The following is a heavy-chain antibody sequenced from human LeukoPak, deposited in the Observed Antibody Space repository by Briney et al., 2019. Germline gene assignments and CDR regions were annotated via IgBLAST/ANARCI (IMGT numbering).Heavy chain of an antibody. CDR2: IYYSGST. CDR3: ARTRYYYDSSGYYFVNFFSCTFDY. J-gene: IGHJ4*02. CDR1: GASISSGGYY. V-gene: IGHV4-31*03. Sequence: NPSETLSLTSTVSGASISSGGYYWSWIRQHPGKGLEWIGYIYYSGSTYYHPSLKSRVTISVDTSKNQFSLKLSSVTAADTAVYYCARTRYYYDSSGYYFVNFFSCTFDYWGQGTLVTVSS. D-gene: IGHD3-22*01.